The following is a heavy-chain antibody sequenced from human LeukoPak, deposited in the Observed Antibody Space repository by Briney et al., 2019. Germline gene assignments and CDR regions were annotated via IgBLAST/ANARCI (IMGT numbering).Heavy chain of an antibody. Sequence: SETLSLTCAVSGYSISSGYYWGWIRQPPGKGLEWIGSIYHSGSTYYNPSLKSRVTISVDTSKNQFSLKLSSVTAADTAVYYCALVRGVIIVVYWGQGTLVTVSS. D-gene: IGHD3-10*01. J-gene: IGHJ4*02. CDR3: ALVRGVIIVVY. CDR1: GYSISSGYY. V-gene: IGHV4-38-2*01. CDR2: IYHSGST.